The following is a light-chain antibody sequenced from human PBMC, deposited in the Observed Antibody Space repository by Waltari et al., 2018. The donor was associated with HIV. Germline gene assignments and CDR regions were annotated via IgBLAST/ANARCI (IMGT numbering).Light chain of an antibody. Sequence: QSALTQPPSVSGSPGQSVTISCTGTSRDVGSYNRVSWYQQPPGTAPKRMIYEVTDRPSGVPDRFSGSKSGNTASLTISGLQAEDEADYYCSSYTTSSTYVFGTGTRVTVL. CDR1: SRDVGSYNR. CDR3: SSYTTSSTYV. CDR2: EVT. J-gene: IGLJ1*01. V-gene: IGLV2-18*02.